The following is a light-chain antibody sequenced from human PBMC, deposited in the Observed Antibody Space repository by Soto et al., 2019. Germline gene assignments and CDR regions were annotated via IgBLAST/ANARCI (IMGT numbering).Light chain of an antibody. J-gene: IGLJ1*01. Sequence: QSALTQPPSAAGSPGQSVNISCTGTSTDVGGYNYVSWYQQYPGKAPKLMIYEVSKRPSGVPDRFSGSKSGNTASLTVSGLQAEDEADYYCSSYGGRDNYVFGTGTKLTVL. CDR3: SSYGGRDNYV. V-gene: IGLV2-8*01. CDR1: STDVGGYNY. CDR2: EVS.